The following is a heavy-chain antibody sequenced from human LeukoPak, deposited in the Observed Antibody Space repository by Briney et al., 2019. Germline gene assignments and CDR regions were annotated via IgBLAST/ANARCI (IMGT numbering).Heavy chain of an antibody. V-gene: IGHV1-3*01. Sequence: GASVKVSCKASGYTFTSHAVHWVRQAPGQRPEWMGWINAGSGDTKCSQNLEGGVTITRDTSASTAYMELTSLESEDTAVYYCARTARKAAIVGDYFDYWGQGTLVTVSS. CDR3: ARTARKAAIVGDYFDY. CDR1: GYTFTSHA. J-gene: IGHJ4*02. D-gene: IGHD6-13*01. CDR2: INAGSGDT.